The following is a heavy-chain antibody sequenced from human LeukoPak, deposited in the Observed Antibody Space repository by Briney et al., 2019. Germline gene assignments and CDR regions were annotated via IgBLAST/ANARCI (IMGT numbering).Heavy chain of an antibody. V-gene: IGHV3-23*01. Sequence: RGSLRHSCAPPGFTLSSYAMSWVRHAPEGGLGWVSAISGSGGRTYYADSVKGRSTPSRDNSKNTLYLQMNSLRAEDTAVYYCAKEPDYYDSSGYENGFDPWGQGTLVTVSS. CDR2: ISGSGGRT. CDR1: GFTLSSYA. J-gene: IGHJ5*02. D-gene: IGHD3-22*01. CDR3: AKEPDYYDSSGYENGFDP.